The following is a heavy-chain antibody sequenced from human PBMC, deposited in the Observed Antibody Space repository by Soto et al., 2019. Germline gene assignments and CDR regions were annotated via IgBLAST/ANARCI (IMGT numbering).Heavy chain of an antibody. CDR1: GFTFSSYG. V-gene: IGHV3-33*01. J-gene: IGHJ6*02. D-gene: IGHD3-3*01. CDR3: ARDFSLRGIFGVVPPGDV. CDR2: IWYDGSNK. Sequence: GGSLRLSCAASGFTFSSYGMHWVRQAPGKGLEWVAVIWYDGSNKYYADSVKGRFTISRDNSKNTLYLQMNSLRAEDTAVYYCARDFSLRGIFGVVPPGDVWGQGTTVTVSS.